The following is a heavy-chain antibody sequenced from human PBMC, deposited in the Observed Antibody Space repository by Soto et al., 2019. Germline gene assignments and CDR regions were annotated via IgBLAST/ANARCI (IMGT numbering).Heavy chain of an antibody. Sequence: SETLSLTCTVSGGSVSSGSYYWSWIRQPPGKGLEWIGYIYYSGSTNYNPSLKSRVTISVDTSKNQFSLKLSSVTAADTAVYYCARAFGSTMPSLFWGQGTLVTVSS. CDR1: GGSVSSGSYY. D-gene: IGHD2-2*01. V-gene: IGHV4-61*01. CDR3: ARAFGSTMPSLF. J-gene: IGHJ4*02. CDR2: IYYSGST.